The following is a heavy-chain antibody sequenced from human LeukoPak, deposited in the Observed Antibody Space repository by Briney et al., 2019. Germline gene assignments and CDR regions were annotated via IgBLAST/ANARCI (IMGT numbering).Heavy chain of an antibody. CDR3: ASRDDFWSGYTNFDY. V-gene: IGHV3-23*01. J-gene: IGHJ4*02. CDR2: ISGSGGST. Sequence: GGSLRLSCAASGFTFSSYAMSWVRQAPGKGLEWVSAISGSGGSTYYADSVKGRFTISRDNSKNTLYLQMNSLRAEDTAVYYCASRDDFWSGYTNFDYWGQGTLVTASS. CDR1: GFTFSSYA. D-gene: IGHD3-3*01.